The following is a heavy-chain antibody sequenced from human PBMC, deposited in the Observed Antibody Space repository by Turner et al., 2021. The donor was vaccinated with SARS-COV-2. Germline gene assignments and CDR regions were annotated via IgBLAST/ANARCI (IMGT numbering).Heavy chain of an antibody. D-gene: IGHD6-13*01. V-gene: IGHV3-7*01. J-gene: IGHJ4*02. CDR2: IKEDGSEK. Sequence: EVQLVESGGGLVQPGGSLRLSCAASGLTFSSYWMTWVRQAPGKGLEWVANIKEDGSEKHYVESMKGRFTISRDNAKNSLYLEMNSLRAEDTALYYCASRAANVSTWRYLDYWGQGTLVTVSS. CDR1: GLTFSSYW. CDR3: ASRAANVSTWRYLDY.